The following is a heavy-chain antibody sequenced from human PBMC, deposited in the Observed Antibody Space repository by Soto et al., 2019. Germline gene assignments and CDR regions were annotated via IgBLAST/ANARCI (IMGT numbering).Heavy chain of an antibody. J-gene: IGHJ2*01. CDR3: ARDGSKWLRYGYFDL. CDR2: ISESSSHI. Sequence: EVQLEESGGGLVKPGGSLRLSCAASGFTFSTYCMNWVRQAPGKGLEWVSYISESSSHIYYADSVKGRFTISRDNAKNSVYLQMNSLRDEDTAVYYCARDGSKWLRYGYFDLWGRGTLVTVSS. CDR1: GFTFSTYC. V-gene: IGHV3-21*02. D-gene: IGHD5-12*01.